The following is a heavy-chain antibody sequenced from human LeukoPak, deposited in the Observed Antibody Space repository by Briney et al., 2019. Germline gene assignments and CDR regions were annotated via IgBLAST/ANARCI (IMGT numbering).Heavy chain of an antibody. CDR2: ISAYNGNT. V-gene: IGHV1-18*01. J-gene: IGHJ3*02. CDR1: GYKFTNYA. D-gene: IGHD6-13*01. CDR3: ARGGSSSRRGDDAFDM. Sequence: ASVKVSFKASGYKFTNYAMNWVRQAPGQGLEWMGWISAYNGNTEYAQKFQGRVTLATDASTSTAYMELRSLTSDDTAVYFCARGGSSSRRGDDAFDMWGQGTMVTVSS.